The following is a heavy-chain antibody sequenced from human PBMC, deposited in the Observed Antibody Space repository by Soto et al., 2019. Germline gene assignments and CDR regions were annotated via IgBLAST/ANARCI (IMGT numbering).Heavy chain of an antibody. V-gene: IGHV1-18*01. CDR1: GYTFTNSG. CDR3: ARDQGITTFGVYSMYYYGMDV. D-gene: IGHD3-3*01. Sequence: QVQLVQSGAEVKKPGASVKVSCKASGYTFTNSGINWVRQAPGQGLEWMGWISTDNGNTNYAQHLQGRVSMTTDTSTSTAYMALRSLRSDGTAVYYCARDQGITTFGVYSMYYYGMDVWGQGTTVTVSS. CDR2: ISTDNGNT. J-gene: IGHJ6*02.